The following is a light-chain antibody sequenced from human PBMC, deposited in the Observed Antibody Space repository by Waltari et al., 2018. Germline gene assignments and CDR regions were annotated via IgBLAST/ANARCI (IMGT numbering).Light chain of an antibody. CDR2: AAS. J-gene: IGKJ3*01. V-gene: IGKV3-15*01. CDR3: QQYNRWPPIT. CDR1: QSVADN. Sequence: IVMTQSPATLSLSPGERATLSCRASQSVADNIAWYQQKPGQAHRLLIYAASARATGIPARFTGSGSGTAFTLTISSLQSEDFAVYFCQQYNRWPPITFGPGTKVEI.